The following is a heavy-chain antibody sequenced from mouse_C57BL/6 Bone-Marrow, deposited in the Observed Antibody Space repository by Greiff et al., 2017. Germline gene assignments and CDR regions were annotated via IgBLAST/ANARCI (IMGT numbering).Heavy chain of an antibody. Sequence: QVQLQQPGAELVRPGSSVKLSCKASGYTFTSYWMHWVKQRPIQGLEWIGNIDPSDSETHYNQKFKDKATLTVDKSSSTAYMQLSSLTSEDSAVYYCARESWDWYFDVWGTGTTVTVSS. J-gene: IGHJ1*03. CDR3: ARESWDWYFDV. V-gene: IGHV1-52*01. CDR1: GYTFTSYW. CDR2: IDPSDSET. D-gene: IGHD4-1*01.